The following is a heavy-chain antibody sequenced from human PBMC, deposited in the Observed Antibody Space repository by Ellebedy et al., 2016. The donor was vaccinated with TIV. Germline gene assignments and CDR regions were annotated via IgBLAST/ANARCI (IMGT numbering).Heavy chain of an antibody. Sequence: GGSLRLXCAASGFTFDDYAMHWVRQAPGMGLEWVSGISWNSKSIGYSDSVKGRFTISRDNAKNSLYLQMNSLRVEDTAMYYCVRVPRNLDNWFDPWGQGTLVTVSS. CDR3: VRVPRNLDNWFDP. V-gene: IGHV3-9*01. J-gene: IGHJ5*02. CDR1: GFTFDDYA. CDR2: ISWNSKSI.